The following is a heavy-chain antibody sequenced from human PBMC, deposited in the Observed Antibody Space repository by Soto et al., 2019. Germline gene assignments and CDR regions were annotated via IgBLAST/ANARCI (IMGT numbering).Heavy chain of an antibody. CDR1: GGSSSGGGYY. Sequence: PSETLCLTSTVAGGSSSGGGYYWSWIRQHPGKGLEWIGYIYHSGSTYYNPSLKSRVTISVDRSKNQFSLKLSSVTAADTAVYYCARVPDRWGQGTLVTVSS. CDR2: IYHSGST. J-gene: IGHJ5*02. CDR3: ARVPDR. V-gene: IGHV4-30-2*01. D-gene: IGHD2-2*01.